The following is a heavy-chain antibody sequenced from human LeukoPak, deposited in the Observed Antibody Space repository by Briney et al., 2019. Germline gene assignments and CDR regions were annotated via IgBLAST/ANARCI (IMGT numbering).Heavy chain of an antibody. D-gene: IGHD1-26*01. V-gene: IGHV1-69*04. CDR1: GGTFSSYA. CDR2: IIPILGIA. CDR3: ARSPRGSDYYFDY. J-gene: IGHJ4*02. Sequence: ASVKVSCKASGGTFSSYAISWVRQAPGQGLEWMGRIIPILGIANYAQKFQGRVTITADKSTSTAYMELSSLRSEDTAVYYCARSPRGSDYYFDYWGQGTLVTVSS.